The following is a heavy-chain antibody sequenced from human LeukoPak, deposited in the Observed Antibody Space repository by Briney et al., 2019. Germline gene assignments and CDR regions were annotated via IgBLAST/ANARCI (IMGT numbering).Heavy chain of an antibody. CDR3: ARGGGCYFDY. Sequence: SETLSLTCTVSGGSIRSYYWSWIRQPPGKGLEWIGYIYYSGSTNYNPSLKSRVTISVDTSKNQFSLKLRSVTAADTAVYYCARGGGCYFDYWGQGTLVSVSS. V-gene: IGHV4-59*01. J-gene: IGHJ4*02. CDR1: GGSIRSYY. D-gene: IGHD3-16*01. CDR2: IYYSGST.